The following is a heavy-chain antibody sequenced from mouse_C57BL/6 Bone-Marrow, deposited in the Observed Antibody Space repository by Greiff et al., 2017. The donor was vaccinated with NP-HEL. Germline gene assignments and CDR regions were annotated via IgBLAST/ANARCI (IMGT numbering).Heavy chain of an antibody. CDR1: GFTFTDYY. D-gene: IGHD1-1*01. CDR2: IRNKANGYTT. V-gene: IGHV7-3*01. J-gene: IGHJ3*01. CDR3: ARYMYGSSPAWFAY. Sequence: EVKVVESGGGLVQPGGSLSLSCAASGFTFTDYYMSWVRQPPGKALEWLGFIRNKANGYTTEYSASVKGRFTISRDNSQSILYLQMNALRAEDSATYYCARYMYGSSPAWFAYWGQGTLVTVSA.